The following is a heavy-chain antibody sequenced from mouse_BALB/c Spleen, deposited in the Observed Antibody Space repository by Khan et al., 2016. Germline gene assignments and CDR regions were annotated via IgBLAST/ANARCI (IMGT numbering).Heavy chain of an antibody. V-gene: IGHV9-1*02. CDR2: INTYSGEP. J-gene: IGHJ2*01. D-gene: IGHD2-4*01. CDR3: ARGQMDDYEEYVDY. Sequence: QIQLVQSGPELKKPGETVKVSCKASGYTFTNYGMNWVKQAPGKGLKWMGWINTYSGEPTYADDFTGRFAFSLDTYASTAYLQINNPNNEAMATYLSARGQMDDYEEYVDYWGQGTILTVSS. CDR1: GYTFTNYG.